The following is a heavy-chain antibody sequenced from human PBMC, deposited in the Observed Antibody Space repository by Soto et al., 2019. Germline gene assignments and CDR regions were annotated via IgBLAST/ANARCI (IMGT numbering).Heavy chain of an antibody. J-gene: IGHJ6*02. Sequence: QVQLVESGGGVVQPGRSLRLSCAASGFTFSSYAMHWVRQAPGKGLEWVAVISYDGSNKYYADSVKGRFTISRDNSKNTLDPQMNNPKAEDTAVYYCARVCKTRPNYYYHYGMDVLGPGTTVNVFS. D-gene: IGHD2-2*01. CDR3: ARVCKTRPNYYYHYGMDV. CDR1: GFTFSSYA. CDR2: ISYDGSNK. V-gene: IGHV3-30-3*01.